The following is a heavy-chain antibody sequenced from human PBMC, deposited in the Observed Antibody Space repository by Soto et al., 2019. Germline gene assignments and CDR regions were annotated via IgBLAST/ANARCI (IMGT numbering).Heavy chain of an antibody. CDR2: IYWNDDK. CDR1: GFSLSTSGVG. Sequence: QITLKESGPTLVKPTQTLTLTCTFSGFSLSTSGVGVGWIRQPPGKALEWLALIYWNDDKRYSPSLKSRLTITKDTSKTQVVLTMTNMDPVDTATYYCAHEWGYYYDSSGYYFDYWGQGTLVTVSS. D-gene: IGHD3-22*01. CDR3: AHEWGYYYDSSGYYFDY. V-gene: IGHV2-5*01. J-gene: IGHJ4*02.